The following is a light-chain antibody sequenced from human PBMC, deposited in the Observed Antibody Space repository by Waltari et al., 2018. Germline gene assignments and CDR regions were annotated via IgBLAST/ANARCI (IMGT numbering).Light chain of an antibody. Sequence: QSDLTQPASVSGSPGQSITISCTGTSRVVGDYKPGSWYQQHPGKAPKLLIYDVTSRPSAVSDRFSGSKSGNTASLTISGLQAEDEADYYCCSDTVSGSYVFGGGTKVTVL. J-gene: IGLJ1*01. CDR2: DVT. CDR3: CSDTVSGSYV. V-gene: IGLV2-14*03. CDR1: SRVVGDYKP.